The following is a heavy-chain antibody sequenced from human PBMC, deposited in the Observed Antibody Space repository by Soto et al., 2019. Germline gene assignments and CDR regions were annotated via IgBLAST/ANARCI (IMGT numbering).Heavy chain of an antibody. V-gene: IGHV1-69*13. J-gene: IGHJ4*02. Sequence: SVKVSCKASGGTFSSYAISWVRQAPGQGLEWMGGIIPIFGTANYAQKFQGRVTITADESTSTAYMELSSLRSEDTAVYYCASWYNWNGMHYFDYWGQGTLVTVSS. CDR3: ASWYNWNGMHYFDY. CDR1: GGTFSSYA. CDR2: IIPIFGTA. D-gene: IGHD1-20*01.